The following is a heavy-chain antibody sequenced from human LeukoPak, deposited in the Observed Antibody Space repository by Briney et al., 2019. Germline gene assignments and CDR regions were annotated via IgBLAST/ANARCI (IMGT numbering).Heavy chain of an antibody. Sequence: SETLSLTCTVSGGSITGYYWSWIRQPPGKGLEWIGYVFYSGGTLYNPSLKSRVTISVDTSKNQFSLKLSSVTAADTAVYYCARITGSGVLDWNPYYFDYWGQGTLVTVSS. J-gene: IGHJ4*02. CDR3: ARITGSGVLDWNPYYFDY. D-gene: IGHD3-9*01. V-gene: IGHV4-59*08. CDR2: VFYSGGT. CDR1: GGSITGYY.